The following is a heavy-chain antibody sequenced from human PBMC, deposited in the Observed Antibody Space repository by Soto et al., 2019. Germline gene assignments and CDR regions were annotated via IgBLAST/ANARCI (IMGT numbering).Heavy chain of an antibody. CDR2: ISYDGSNK. Sequence: PGWSLRLACASSGFTFISYGMHWVRQAPGKGLEWVAVISYDGSNKYYADSVKGRFTISRDNSKNTLYLQMNSLRAEDTAVYYCAKGLSLLVVRGVNDAFDIWGQGTMVTVSS. J-gene: IGHJ3*02. CDR1: GFTFISYG. CDR3: AKGLSLLVVRGVNDAFDI. V-gene: IGHV3-30*18. D-gene: IGHD3-10*01.